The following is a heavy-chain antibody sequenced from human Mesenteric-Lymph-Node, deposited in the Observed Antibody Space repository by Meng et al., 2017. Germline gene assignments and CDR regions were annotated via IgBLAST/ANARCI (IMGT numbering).Heavy chain of an antibody. D-gene: IGHD5-18*01. Sequence: SETLSLTCTVSGGSISTYYWSWIRQPAGKGLEWIGRIYSSGSTDYNPSLKSRVTMSVDTSKNQFSLKLSSVTAADTAVYYCARDSRYSYGYENWFDPWGQGTLVTSPQ. CDR3: ARDSRYSYGYENWFDP. CDR2: IYSSGST. CDR1: GGSISTYY. J-gene: IGHJ5*02. V-gene: IGHV4-4*07.